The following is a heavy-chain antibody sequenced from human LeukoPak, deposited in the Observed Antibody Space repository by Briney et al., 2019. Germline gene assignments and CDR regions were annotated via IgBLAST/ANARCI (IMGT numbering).Heavy chain of an antibody. CDR1: GGTFSSQA. Sequence: GASVKVSCKASGGTFSSQAISWVRQAPGQGLEWMGGIIPTFGTANYAQKFQGKVTITADKSTSTVYMALSSLRSEDTAVYYCARGPDSSTYYYFYWGQGTLVTVSS. CDR2: IIPTFGTA. CDR3: ARGPDSSTYYYFY. J-gene: IGHJ4*02. V-gene: IGHV1-69*06. D-gene: IGHD3-22*01.